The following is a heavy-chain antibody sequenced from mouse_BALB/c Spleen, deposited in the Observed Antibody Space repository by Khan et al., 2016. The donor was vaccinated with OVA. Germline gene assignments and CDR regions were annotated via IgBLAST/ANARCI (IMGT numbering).Heavy chain of an antibody. Sequence: EVQLQESGPGLVKPSQSLSLTCTVTGYSITSGYAWNWIRQFPGNKLEWMGYISYSGSTSYNPSLRSRISITRDTSKNQFFLQLNSVTTEDTATYYCERKNYYDYAMDYWGQGTSVTVSS. J-gene: IGHJ4*01. V-gene: IGHV3-2*02. D-gene: IGHD1-1*01. CDR3: ERKNYYDYAMDY. CDR1: GYSITSGYA. CDR2: ISYSGST.